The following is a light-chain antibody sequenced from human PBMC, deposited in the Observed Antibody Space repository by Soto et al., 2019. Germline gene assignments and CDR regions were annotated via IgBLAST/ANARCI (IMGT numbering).Light chain of an antibody. J-gene: IGLJ3*02. CDR1: SSNIGSNY. V-gene: IGLV1-47*01. Sequence: QSVLTQPPSASGTPGQRVTISCSGSSSNIGSNYVSWYQQLPGTAPKLLIYRNNQRPSGVPDRFSGSKSGTSASLTISGLRSEDEADYYCAAWEDSLSGWVFGGGTKLTVL. CDR2: RNN. CDR3: AAWEDSLSGWV.